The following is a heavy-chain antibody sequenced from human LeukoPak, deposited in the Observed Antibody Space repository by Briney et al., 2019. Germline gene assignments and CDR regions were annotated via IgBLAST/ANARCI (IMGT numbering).Heavy chain of an antibody. V-gene: IGHV1-2*02. Sequence: ASVKVSCKTSGYTFSGYYIHWVRQAPGQGLEWMGWINPNSGGTNCAQKFQGRVTMTRDTSISTAYMELSRLRSDDTAVYYCARGRFLEWLLDYWGQGTLVTVSS. CDR2: INPNSGGT. D-gene: IGHD3-3*01. CDR1: GYTFSGYY. J-gene: IGHJ4*02. CDR3: ARGRFLEWLLDY.